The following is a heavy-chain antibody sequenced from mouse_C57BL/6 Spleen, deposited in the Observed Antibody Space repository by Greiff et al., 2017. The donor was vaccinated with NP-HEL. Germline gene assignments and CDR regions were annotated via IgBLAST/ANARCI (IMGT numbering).Heavy chain of an antibody. CDR2: INPNNGGT. Sequence: EVQLQQSGPELVKPGASVKISCKASGYTFTDYYMNWVKQSHGKSLEWIGDINPNNGGTSYNQKFKGKATLTVDKSSSTAYMARRSLTSEDSAVYYCARSYSNPYWYFDVWGTGTTVTVSS. CDR3: ARSYSNPYWYFDV. CDR1: GYTFTDYY. J-gene: IGHJ1*03. D-gene: IGHD2-5*01. V-gene: IGHV1-26*01.